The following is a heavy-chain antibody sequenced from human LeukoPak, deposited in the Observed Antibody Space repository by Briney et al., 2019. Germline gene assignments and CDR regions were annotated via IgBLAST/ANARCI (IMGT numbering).Heavy chain of an antibody. Sequence: SGGTLRPSCAASGFTFSSYAMSWVRQAPGKGLEWVSAISTSGDTTYYADSVKGRYTISRDNSKNTLYLQMNSLRAEDTAVYYCTKVRAYDDSGNPYWHFDLWGRGTLVTVSS. CDR3: TKVRAYDDSGNPYWHFDL. J-gene: IGHJ2*01. CDR2: ISTSGDTT. CDR1: GFTFSSYA. D-gene: IGHD3-10*01. V-gene: IGHV3-23*01.